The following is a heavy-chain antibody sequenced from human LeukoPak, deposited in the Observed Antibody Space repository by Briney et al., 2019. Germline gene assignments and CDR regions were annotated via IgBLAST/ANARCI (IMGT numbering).Heavy chain of an antibody. Sequence: PSETLSLTCTVSGGSISSYYWSWIRQPPGKGLEWIGYIYYSGSTNYNLSLKSRVTISVDTSKNQFSLKLSTVTAADTAVYYCARDSSVVASQKGYYYYGMDVWGQGTTVTVSS. CDR3: ARDSSVVASQKGYYYYGMDV. V-gene: IGHV4-59*01. CDR2: IYYSGST. J-gene: IGHJ6*02. D-gene: IGHD3-22*01. CDR1: GGSISSYY.